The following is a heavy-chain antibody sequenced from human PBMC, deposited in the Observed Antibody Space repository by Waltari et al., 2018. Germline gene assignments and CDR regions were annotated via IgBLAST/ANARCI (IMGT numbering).Heavy chain of an antibody. V-gene: IGHV4-59*02. CDR3: ARDRGEIWDDVFGPAGFDP. CDR1: SGSVRAYH. D-gene: IGHD3-16*01. CDR2: VYYSGTT. J-gene: IGHJ5*02. Sequence: QVQLQESGPGLVKPSETLSLTCTVSSGSVRAYHCSWLRQSPGKGLEWIGCVYYSGTTTYNPSLKSRVIISVDTSKNRFSLKLTSVTAADTAVYYCARDRGEIWDDVFGPAGFDPWGQGTLVTVSS.